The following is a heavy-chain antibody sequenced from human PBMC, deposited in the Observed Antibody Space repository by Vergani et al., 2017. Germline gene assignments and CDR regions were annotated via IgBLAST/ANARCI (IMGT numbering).Heavy chain of an antibody. D-gene: IGHD3-22*01. V-gene: IGHV1-69*12. CDR2: IIPIFGTA. Sequence: QVQLVQSGAEVKKPGSSVKVSCKTSGGTFSNYAISWVRQAPGQGLEWMGGIIPIFGTANYEQKFQGRVTITADGSTSAAYMELKSLRSEDTAVYYCAKLGYYDSSGYCLPHCDYWGQGTLVTVSS. J-gene: IGHJ4*02. CDR3: AKLGYYDSSGYCLPHCDY. CDR1: GGTFSNYA.